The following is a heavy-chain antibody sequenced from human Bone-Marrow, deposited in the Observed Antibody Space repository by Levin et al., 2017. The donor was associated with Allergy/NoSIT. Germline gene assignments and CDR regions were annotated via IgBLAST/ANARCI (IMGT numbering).Heavy chain of an antibody. CDR3: ARDVTFEPYYYDSSGYDYGLDY. V-gene: IGHV3-30-3*01. J-gene: IGHJ4*02. Sequence: PGGSLRLSCAASGFTFSSYAMHWVRQAPGKGLEWVAVISYDGSNKYYADSVKGRFTISRDNSKNTLYLQMNSLRAEDTAVYYCARDVTFEPYYYDSSGYDYGLDYWGQGTLVTVSS. CDR2: ISYDGSNK. CDR1: GFTFSSYA. D-gene: IGHD3-22*01.